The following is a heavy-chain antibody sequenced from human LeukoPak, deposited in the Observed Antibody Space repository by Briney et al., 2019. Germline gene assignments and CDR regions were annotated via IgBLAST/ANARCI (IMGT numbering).Heavy chain of an antibody. Sequence: GGSLRLYCPVSGFILRDYGLSWVRQAPGKGLEWVGFIRSKANGGTTEYAASVKDRFIISRDDSKSIAYLQMDSLKTEDTAVYYCRRVVGGWVGKSYCWGQGTLVTVSS. CDR3: RRVVGGWVGKSYC. D-gene: IGHD4-23*01. V-gene: IGHV3-49*04. CDR2: IRSKANGGTT. J-gene: IGHJ4*02. CDR1: GFILRDYG.